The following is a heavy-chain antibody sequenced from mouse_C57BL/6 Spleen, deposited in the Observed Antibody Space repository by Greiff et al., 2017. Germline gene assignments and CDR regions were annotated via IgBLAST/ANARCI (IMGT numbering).Heavy chain of an antibody. CDR3: ARSDYGYAMDY. CDR1: GYTFTSYW. V-gene: IGHV1-69*01. D-gene: IGHD2-4*01. CDR2: IGPSDSYT. J-gene: IGHJ4*01. Sequence: QVQLQQSGAELVMPGASVKLSCKASGYTFTSYWMHWVKQRPGQGLEWIGEIGPSDSYTNYNQKFKGKSTLTVDKSSSTAYMQLSSLTSEDSAVYYCARSDYGYAMDYWGQGTSVTVSS.